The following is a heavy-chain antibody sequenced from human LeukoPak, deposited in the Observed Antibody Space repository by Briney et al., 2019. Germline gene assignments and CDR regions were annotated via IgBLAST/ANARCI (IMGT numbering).Heavy chain of an antibody. J-gene: IGHJ5*02. Sequence: PGGSLRLSCAASGFTFSSYAMSWVRQAPGKGLEWVSAISGSGGSTYYVDSVKGRFTISRDNSKNTLYLQMNSLRPEDTAVYYCAKARFRIVPPAPAGSWGQGTLVTVSS. V-gene: IGHV3-23*01. CDR3: AKARFRIVPPAPAGS. CDR2: ISGSGGST. CDR1: GFTFSSYA. D-gene: IGHD2-2*01.